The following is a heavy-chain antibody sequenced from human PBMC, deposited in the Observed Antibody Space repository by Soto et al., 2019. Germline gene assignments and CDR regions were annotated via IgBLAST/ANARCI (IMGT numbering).Heavy chain of an antibody. J-gene: IGHJ6*02. V-gene: IGHV1-3*01. Sequence: ASVKVSCKASGYTFTSYAMHWVRQAPGQRLERMGWINAGNGNTKYSQKFQGRVTITRDTSASTAYMELSSLRSEDTAVYYCARVYYYDSSGYPSYYYYYGMDVWGQGTTVTVSS. CDR2: INAGNGNT. D-gene: IGHD3-22*01. CDR3: ARVYYYDSSGYPSYYYYYGMDV. CDR1: GYTFTSYA.